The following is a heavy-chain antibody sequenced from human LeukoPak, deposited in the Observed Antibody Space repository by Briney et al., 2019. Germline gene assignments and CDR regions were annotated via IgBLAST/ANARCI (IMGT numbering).Heavy chain of an antibody. D-gene: IGHD3-16*01. J-gene: IGHJ5*02. CDR2: IYYSGST. CDR3: ARDGGAIVATLGFDP. CDR1: GGSISRSNYY. V-gene: IGHV4-39*07. Sequence: PSETLSLTCTVSGGSISRSNYYWGWIRQPPGKGLEWIGSIYYSGSTYYNPSLKSRVTTSIDTPKNQFSLKLSSVTAADTAVYYCARDGGAIVATLGFDPWGQGTLVTVSS.